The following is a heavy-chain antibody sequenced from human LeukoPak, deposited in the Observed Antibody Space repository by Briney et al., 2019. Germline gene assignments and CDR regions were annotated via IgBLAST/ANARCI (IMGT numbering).Heavy chain of an antibody. V-gene: IGHV4-59*08. D-gene: IGHD3-10*01. J-gene: IGHJ4*02. CDR3: ARHLDDYGSGSYEY. CDR1: GGSISTYH. Sequence: SETLSLTCAVSGGSISTYHWSCIRQPPGKGLEWIGYISYSGSTNYNPSLKSRVTISVDTSKSQFSLKLSSVTAADTAVYYCARHLDDYGSGSYEYWGQGTLVTVSS. CDR2: ISYSGST.